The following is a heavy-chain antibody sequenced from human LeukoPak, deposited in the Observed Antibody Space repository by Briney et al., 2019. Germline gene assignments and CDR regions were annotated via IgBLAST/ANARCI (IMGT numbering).Heavy chain of an antibody. J-gene: IGHJ4*02. Sequence: PGTSLRLSCAASGFSFTSYGMHWVRQAPGKGLKWVALITYDGYYKYYSDSVKGRFTISSDTSKNTLYLQMNSLRAEDTAVYYCARDLSPVVRASPMGYWGQGTLVTVSS. CDR1: GFSFTSYG. V-gene: IGHV3-30*03. D-gene: IGHD3-10*01. CDR3: ARDLSPVVRASPMGY. CDR2: ITYDGYYK.